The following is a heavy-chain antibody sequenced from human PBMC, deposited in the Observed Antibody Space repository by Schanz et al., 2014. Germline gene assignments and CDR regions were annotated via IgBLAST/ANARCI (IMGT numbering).Heavy chain of an antibody. V-gene: IGHV3-21*01. CDR1: GFTFSDYY. CDR2: ISSSSSYI. D-gene: IGHD5-12*01. J-gene: IGHJ4*02. Sequence: EVQLLESGGGLVRPGGSLRLSCAASGFTFSDYYMDWVRQAPGKGLEWVSSISSSSSYIYYADSVEGRFTISRDNSRNTLYLQMNSLRTEDTAVYYCASPSGYSDYGTYFDFWGQGTLVTVSS. CDR3: ASPSGYSDYGTYFDF.